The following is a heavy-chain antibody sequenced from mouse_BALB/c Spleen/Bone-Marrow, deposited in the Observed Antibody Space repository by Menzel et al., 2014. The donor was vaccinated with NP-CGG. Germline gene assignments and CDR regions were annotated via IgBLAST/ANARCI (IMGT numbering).Heavy chain of an antibody. D-gene: IGHD2-3*01. Sequence: SGPSLVKPSQTLSLTCSVTGDSITSGYWNWICKFPGHKLEYMVYITYSGSTYYSPSLKSPFSITRDTSKNQYYLQLNSVTTEDTATYYCATYDGFYFDYWGQGTTLTVSS. CDR2: ITYSGST. J-gene: IGHJ2*01. CDR1: GDSITSGY. V-gene: IGHV3-8*02. CDR3: ATYDGFYFDY.